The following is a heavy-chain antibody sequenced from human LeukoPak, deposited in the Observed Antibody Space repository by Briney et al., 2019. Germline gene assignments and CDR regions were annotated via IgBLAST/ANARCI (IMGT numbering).Heavy chain of an antibody. Sequence: PGGSLRLSCAASGFALDNFAMHWVRRAPGKGLEWVSGISYNSGGRGYADSVKGRFTISRDNAKNSLYLQVNSLRSEDPALYYCAKDSIGEASGGMDVWGQGTTVTVSS. CDR1: GFALDNFA. CDR2: ISYNSGGR. V-gene: IGHV3-9*01. J-gene: IGHJ6*02. D-gene: IGHD3-10*01. CDR3: AKDSIGEASGGMDV.